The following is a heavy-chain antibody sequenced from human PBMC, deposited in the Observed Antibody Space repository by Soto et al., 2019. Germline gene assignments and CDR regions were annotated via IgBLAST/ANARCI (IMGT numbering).Heavy chain of an antibody. J-gene: IGHJ6*02. CDR3: ARGLHPSMVRGVIIQNYGMDV. CDR1: GYTFTSYD. D-gene: IGHD3-10*01. CDR2: MNPNSGNT. V-gene: IGHV1-8*01. Sequence: QVQLVQSGAEVKKPRASVKVSCKASGYTFTSYDINWVRQATGQGLEWMGWMNPNSGNTGYAQKFQGRVTMTRNTSISTAYMELSSLRSEDTAVYYCARGLHPSMVRGVIIQNYGMDVWGQGTTVTVSS.